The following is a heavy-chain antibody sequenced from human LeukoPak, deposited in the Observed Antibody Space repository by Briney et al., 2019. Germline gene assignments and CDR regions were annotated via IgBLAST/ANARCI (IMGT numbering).Heavy chain of an antibody. J-gene: IGHJ5*02. V-gene: IGHV1-2*02. Sequence: ASVKVSCKASGYTFTGYYMHWVRQAPGQGLEWVGWINPNSGGTNYAQKFQGRVTMTRDTSISTAYMELSRLRSDDTAVYYCARAAKLGENWFDPWGQGTLVTVSS. D-gene: IGHD3-10*01. CDR3: ARAAKLGENWFDP. CDR2: INPNSGGT. CDR1: GYTFTGYY.